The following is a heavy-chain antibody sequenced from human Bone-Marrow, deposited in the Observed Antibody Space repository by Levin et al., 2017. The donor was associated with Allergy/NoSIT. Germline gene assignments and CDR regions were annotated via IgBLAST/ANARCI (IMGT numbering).Heavy chain of an antibody. CDR1: GGIISNTYYY. J-gene: IGHJ3*02. D-gene: IGHD2-15*01. Sequence: SETLSLTCIVSGGIISNTYYYWAWIRQAPGKGLEWIGSVTRTGSTDYTPSLKSRATISADTSQNQISLRLTSMTAADTATYYCARVQNFYCSGGICSTHSVAFDIWGQGTVVSVSS. CDR3: ARVQNFYCSGGICSTHSVAFDI. V-gene: IGHV4-39*07. CDR2: VTRTGST.